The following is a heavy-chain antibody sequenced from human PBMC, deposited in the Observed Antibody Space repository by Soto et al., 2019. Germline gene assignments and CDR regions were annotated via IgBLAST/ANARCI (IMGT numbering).Heavy chain of an antibody. Sequence: SETLSLPCAVYGGSFTDYFWSWIRQPPGKGLEWIAEINHSGSTNYNPSLKSRVTISVDTSKNQFSLKLSSVTAADTAVYYCARSRGYSYGYSYYYYGMDVWGQGTTVTVSS. D-gene: IGHD5-18*01. J-gene: IGHJ6*02. CDR1: GGSFTDYF. V-gene: IGHV4-34*01. CDR2: INHSGST. CDR3: ARSRGYSYGYSYYYYGMDV.